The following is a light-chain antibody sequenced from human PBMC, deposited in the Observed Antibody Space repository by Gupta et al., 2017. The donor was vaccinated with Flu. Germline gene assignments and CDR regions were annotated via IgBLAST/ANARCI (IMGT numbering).Light chain of an antibody. CDR1: QRISNY. V-gene: IGKV1-39*01. CDR2: AAS. Sequence: IXXXQSXXXMSAXXGDRVTITCRASQRISNYLNWYQQKPGKAPKFLIYAASSLQSGVPSRFSGSGSGTEFTLTINSLQPEDFATYHCQQTYSTPYSFGQGT. J-gene: IGKJ2*03. CDR3: QQTYSTPYS.